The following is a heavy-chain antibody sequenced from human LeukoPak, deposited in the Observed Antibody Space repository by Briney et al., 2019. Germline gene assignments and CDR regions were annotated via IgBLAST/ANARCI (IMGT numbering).Heavy chain of an antibody. V-gene: IGHV3-30*04. D-gene: IGHD4-23*01. CDR3: AKGLGRWYSSDAFDI. J-gene: IGHJ3*02. CDR2: ISYDGSNQ. CDR1: GFTFSSYA. Sequence: GRSLRLSCAASGFTFSSYAMHWVRQAPGKGLEWVAVISYDGSNQDYVDSVKGRSTISRDNSKNTLYLQMNSLRVEDTAVYYCAKGLGRWYSSDAFDIWGQGTMVTVSS.